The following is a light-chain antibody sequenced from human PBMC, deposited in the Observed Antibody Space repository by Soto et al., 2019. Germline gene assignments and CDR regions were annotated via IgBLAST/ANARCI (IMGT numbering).Light chain of an antibody. V-gene: IGKV3-20*01. Sequence: EIVLTQSPGTLSLSPGERATLSCRASQSVSSSYLAWYQQKPGQAPRLLIYGASSRATGIPDRFSGSGSGTDFTLTIIRREPEDFTVYYCQQYGSSRGTFGQGTKVDIK. J-gene: IGKJ1*01. CDR3: QQYGSSRGT. CDR1: QSVSSSY. CDR2: GAS.